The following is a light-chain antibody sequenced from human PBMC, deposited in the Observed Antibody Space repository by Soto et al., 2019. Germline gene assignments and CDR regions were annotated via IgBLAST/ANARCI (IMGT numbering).Light chain of an antibody. CDR3: QQRNNWPPVT. CDR1: QSLSSDF. V-gene: IGKV3D-20*02. Sequence: ENVLTQSPGTLSLSPGERATLSCRASQSLSSDFLAWYQQKPGQAPRLLIYGGSSRATGFPDRFTGGGSGTDFTLTISRLEPEDFAVYYCQQRNNWPPVTFGQRTRLEIK. J-gene: IGKJ5*01. CDR2: GGS.